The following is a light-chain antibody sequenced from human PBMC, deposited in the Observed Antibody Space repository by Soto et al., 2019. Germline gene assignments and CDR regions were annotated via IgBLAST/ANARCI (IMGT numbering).Light chain of an antibody. J-gene: IGKJ1*01. Sequence: IVLTRSRGTVSLSPMEVATRCVRSSQSVSNNYLAWYQQKPGQAPRLLIYGASNRATGIPDRFSGSGSGTDFTLNISSLEPEDFAVYYCQHFVNSLTWTFGQGTKVE. CDR2: GAS. CDR1: QSVSNNY. CDR3: QHFVNSLTWT. V-gene: IGKV3-20*01.